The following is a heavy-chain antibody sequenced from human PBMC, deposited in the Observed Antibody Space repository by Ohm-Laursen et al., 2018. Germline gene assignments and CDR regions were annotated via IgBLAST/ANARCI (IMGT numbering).Heavy chain of an antibody. D-gene: IGHD2/OR15-2a*01. CDR1: GGSISSSSYY. Sequence: SDTLSLTCAVSGGSISSSSYYWGWLRQPPGKRLEWIGHIYYSGTTYYNPSLKSRGTISVDTSKNQFSLKLDSVTAADTAVYYCARGNSQYQYQWGQGTLVTVSS. CDR2: IYYSGTT. CDR3: ARGNSQYQYQ. J-gene: IGHJ4*02. V-gene: IGHV4-39*07.